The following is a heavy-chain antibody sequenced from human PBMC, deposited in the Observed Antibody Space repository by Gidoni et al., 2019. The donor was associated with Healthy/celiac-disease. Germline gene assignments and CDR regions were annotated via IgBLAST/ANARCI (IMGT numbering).Heavy chain of an antibody. Sequence: QLQLQESGPGLVKPSETLSLTCTVSGGSISSSSYYWGWIRQPPGKGLEWIGSIYYSGSTYNNPSLKSRVTISVDTSKNQFSLKLSSVTAADTAVYYCAKQLGRDYRIDWYFDLWGRGTLVTVSS. J-gene: IGHJ2*01. V-gene: IGHV4-39*01. D-gene: IGHD7-27*01. CDR2: IYYSGST. CDR1: GGSISSSSYY. CDR3: AKQLGRDYRIDWYFDL.